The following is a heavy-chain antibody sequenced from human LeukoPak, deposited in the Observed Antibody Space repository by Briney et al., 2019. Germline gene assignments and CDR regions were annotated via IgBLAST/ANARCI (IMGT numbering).Heavy chain of an antibody. CDR3: ARGNDYPSYFDF. J-gene: IGHJ4*02. CDR2: IYYSGST. CDR1: GGSIRSYY. D-gene: IGHD4-17*01. Sequence: SETLSLTCTVSGGSIRSYYWSWIRQPPGNRLEWIGYIYYSGSTNYNPSLKSRVNIAVDTSKNQFSLKVSSVTAADTAVYYCARGNDYPSYFDFWGQGTLVTVSS. V-gene: IGHV4-59*12.